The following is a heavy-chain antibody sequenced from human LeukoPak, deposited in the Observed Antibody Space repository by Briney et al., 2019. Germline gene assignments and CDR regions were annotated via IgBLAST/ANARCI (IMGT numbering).Heavy chain of an antibody. V-gene: IGHV3-30*04. Sequence: GRSLRLSCAASRFTFSSYAMHWVRQAPGKGLEWVAVISYDGSNKYYADSVKGRFTISRDNYKNTLFLQIDSLRAEDTAVYYCARVFPGADSSGYYLGAFDIWGQGTMVTVSS. J-gene: IGHJ3*02. CDR1: RFTFSSYA. CDR2: ISYDGSNK. D-gene: IGHD3-22*01. CDR3: ARVFPGADSSGYYLGAFDI.